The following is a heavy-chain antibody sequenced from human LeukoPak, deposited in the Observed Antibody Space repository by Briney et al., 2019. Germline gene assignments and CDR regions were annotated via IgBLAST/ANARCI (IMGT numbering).Heavy chain of an antibody. CDR2: ITRDGSST. J-gene: IGHJ6*04. CDR1: GFTFSSSW. D-gene: IGHD3-16*01. CDR3: ARDPGYESWSPFWGGMDV. Sequence: GGSLRLSCAASGFTFSSSWMHWVRQAPGKGLAWVSRITRDGSSTTYADSVKGRFTTSRDNAKNTLYLQIDGLRDDDTAVYYCARDPGYESWSPFWGGMDVWGNGTTVIVSS. V-gene: IGHV3-74*01.